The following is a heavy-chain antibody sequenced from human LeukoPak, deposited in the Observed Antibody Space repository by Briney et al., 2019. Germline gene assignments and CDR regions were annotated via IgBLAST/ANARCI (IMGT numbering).Heavy chain of an antibody. CDR1: GGSINSYY. Sequence: PSETLSLTCTVSGGSINSYYWSWIRQPAGKGLEWIGRIYTSGSTNYNPSLKSRVTMSVDTSKNQFSLKLSSVTAADTAVYYCARDRGVRGGSYGTWFDPWGQGTLVTVSS. D-gene: IGHD1-26*01. V-gene: IGHV4-4*07. CDR3: ARDRGVRGGSYGTWFDP. J-gene: IGHJ5*02. CDR2: IYTSGST.